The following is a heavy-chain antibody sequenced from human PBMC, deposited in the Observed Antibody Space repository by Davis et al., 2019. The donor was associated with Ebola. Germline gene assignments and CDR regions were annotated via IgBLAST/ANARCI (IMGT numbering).Heavy chain of an antibody. Sequence: SLKISCAASGFTFDDYAMHWVRQAPGKGLEWVSGIDWNSGGIGYADSVKGRFTISRDNAKNSLYLQMNSLRAEDTALYYCASDRHYSSSGGMDVWGQGTTVIVSS. CDR3: ASDRHYSSSGGMDV. CDR2: IDWNSGGI. V-gene: IGHV3-9*01. J-gene: IGHJ6*02. CDR1: GFTFDDYA. D-gene: IGHD6-6*01.